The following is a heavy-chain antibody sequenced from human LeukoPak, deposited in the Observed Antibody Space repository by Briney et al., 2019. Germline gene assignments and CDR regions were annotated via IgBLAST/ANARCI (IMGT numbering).Heavy chain of an antibody. Sequence: GESLKISCKGFGYAFSSHWIGWVRQKPGEGLEWMGITYSDDADTRYSPSFQGHVTISADKSISTAYMQWSSLMTSDNAIYYCARHSNWNHIDYWGQGTLVTVSS. J-gene: IGHJ4*02. D-gene: IGHD1-1*01. CDR1: GYAFSSHW. CDR3: ARHSNWNHIDY. CDR2: TYSDDADT. V-gene: IGHV5-51*01.